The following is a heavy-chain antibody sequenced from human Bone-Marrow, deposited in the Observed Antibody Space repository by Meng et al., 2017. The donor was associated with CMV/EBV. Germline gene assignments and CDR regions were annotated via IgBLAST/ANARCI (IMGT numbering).Heavy chain of an antibody. CDR3: ARAAYYYDSSGPYYFVY. J-gene: IGHJ4*02. CDR2: INPNSGGT. D-gene: IGHD3-22*01. Sequence: ASVKDSCKASGYTLSGYYMHWVRQAPGQGLEWMGWINPNSGGTKYAQKFQGRVTMTRDTSISTAYMELSRLRSDDTAVYYCARAAYYYDSSGPYYFVYWGQGTLVTVSS. V-gene: IGHV1-2*02. CDR1: GYTLSGYY.